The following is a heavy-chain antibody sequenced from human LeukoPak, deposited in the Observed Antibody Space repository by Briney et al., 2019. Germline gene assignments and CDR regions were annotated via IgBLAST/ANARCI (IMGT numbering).Heavy chain of an antibody. CDR3: AKDRTTVVTPNAFDI. V-gene: IGHV3-74*01. J-gene: IGHJ3*02. Sequence: PGGSLRLSCAASGFTFNTHWMHWVRQAPGKGLVWASRINTDESTTNYADSVKGRFTISRDNSKNTLYLQMNSLRAEDTAVYYCAKDRTTVVTPNAFDIWGQGTMVTVSS. CDR1: GFTFNTHW. D-gene: IGHD4-23*01. CDR2: INTDESTT.